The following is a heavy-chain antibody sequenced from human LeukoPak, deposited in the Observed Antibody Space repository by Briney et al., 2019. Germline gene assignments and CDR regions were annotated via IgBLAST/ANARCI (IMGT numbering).Heavy chain of an antibody. D-gene: IGHD1-26*01. J-gene: IGHJ3*02. V-gene: IGHV3-21*04. CDR1: GFTFSSYS. Sequence: GESLRLSCAASGFTFSSYSMNWVRQAPGKGLEWVSSISSSSSYIYYADSVKGRFTISRDNAKNSLYLQMNSLRAEDTAVYYCARDSGSTGADAFDIWGQGTMVTVSS. CDR2: ISSSSSYI. CDR3: ARDSGSTGADAFDI.